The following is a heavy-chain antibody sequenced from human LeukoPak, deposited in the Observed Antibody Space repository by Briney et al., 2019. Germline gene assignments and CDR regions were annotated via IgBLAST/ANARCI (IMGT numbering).Heavy chain of an antibody. CDR2: INPNSGGA. CDR3: ARVDFVVVGVTTRSGWFDP. Sequence: ASVKVSCKAPGYAFTGYYIHWVRQAPGQGLEWLGWINPNSGGAIYAQKFHGRVTMTRDTSISTAYMELSSLRSDDTAVYYCARVDFVVVGVTTRSGWFDPWGQGTLVTVSS. V-gene: IGHV1-2*02. CDR1: GYAFTGYY. J-gene: IGHJ5*02. D-gene: IGHD2-15*01.